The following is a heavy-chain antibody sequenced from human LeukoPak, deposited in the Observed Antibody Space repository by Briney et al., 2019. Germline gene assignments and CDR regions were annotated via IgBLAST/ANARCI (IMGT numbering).Heavy chain of an antibody. J-gene: IGHJ4*02. D-gene: IGHD1-26*01. CDR3: ARVDPIVGATSPFDY. V-gene: IGHV3-7*01. Sequence: GGSLRLSCAASGFTFSNFWMNWVRQAPGKGLEWVANINQDGSEKYYVDSVKGRFTISRDNAKNSLYLQMNSLRAEDTAVYYCARVDPIVGATSPFDYWGQGTLVTVSS. CDR1: GFTFSNFW. CDR2: INQDGSEK.